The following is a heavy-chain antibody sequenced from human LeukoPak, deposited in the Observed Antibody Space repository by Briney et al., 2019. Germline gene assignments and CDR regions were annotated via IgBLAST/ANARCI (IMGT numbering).Heavy chain of an antibody. CDR1: GFTFSSYS. J-gene: IGHJ4*02. D-gene: IGHD5-18*01. V-gene: IGHV3-21*01. Sequence: GGSLRLSCAASGFTFSSYSMHWVRQAPGKGLEWVSSISSSSSYIYYADSVKGRFTISRDNAKNSLYLQMNSLRAEDTAVYYCARGGRGYSYPFDYWGQGTLVTVSS. CDR3: ARGGRGYSYPFDY. CDR2: ISSSSSYI.